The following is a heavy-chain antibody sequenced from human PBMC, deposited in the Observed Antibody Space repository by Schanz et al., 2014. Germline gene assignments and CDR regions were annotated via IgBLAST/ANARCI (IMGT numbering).Heavy chain of an antibody. CDR3: ASDYNYFETEAP. D-gene: IGHD3-16*01. CDR1: GFTFSNYA. Sequence: EVQLVESGGDLVQPGGSLSLSCAASGFTFSNYAMSWVRQAPGKGLDWVANIKQDGSEKYYVDSVKGRFTISRDNANNSLFLRMNSLRAEDTAVYYCASDYNYFETEAPWGQGTLVTVSS. J-gene: IGHJ5*02. V-gene: IGHV3-7*01. CDR2: IKQDGSEK.